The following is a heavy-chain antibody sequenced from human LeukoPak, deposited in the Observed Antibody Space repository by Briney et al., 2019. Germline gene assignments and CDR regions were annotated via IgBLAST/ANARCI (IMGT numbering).Heavy chain of an antibody. CDR3: AREAVAGVDY. CDR1: GGSFSGYY. J-gene: IGHJ4*02. CDR2: INHSGST. Sequence: SETLSLTCAVYGGSFSGYYWSWIRQPPGKGLEWIGEINHSGSTNYDPSLKSRVTISVDTSKNQFSLKLSSVTAADTAVYYCAREAVAGVDYWGQGTLVTVSS. D-gene: IGHD6-19*01. V-gene: IGHV4-34*01.